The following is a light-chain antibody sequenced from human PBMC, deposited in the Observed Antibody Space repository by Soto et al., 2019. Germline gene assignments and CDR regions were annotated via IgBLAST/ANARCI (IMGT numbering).Light chain of an antibody. CDR1: NIGSKN. J-gene: IGLJ1*01. CDR2: RDS. Sequence: SYELTQPRSVSVALGQTARITCGGNNIGSKNVHWYQQKPGQAPVLVIYRDSNRPSGIPERFSGSNSGNTATLTISRAQAGDEADYYCQVWDSSSFFGTGTKLTVL. V-gene: IGLV3-9*01. CDR3: QVWDSSSF.